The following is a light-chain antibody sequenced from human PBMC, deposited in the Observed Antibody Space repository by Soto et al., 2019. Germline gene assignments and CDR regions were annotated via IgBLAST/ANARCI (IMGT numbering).Light chain of an antibody. Sequence: EIVLTQSPATLSLSPGERATLSCRASQSVSSYLAWYQQKPGQAPSLLIYDASNRATGIPARFSGSGSGTDFTLTISSLEPEDFAVYYCKKRSNWPITFAQGTRLEMK. V-gene: IGKV3-11*01. CDR2: DAS. CDR1: QSVSSY. CDR3: KKRSNWPIT. J-gene: IGKJ5*01.